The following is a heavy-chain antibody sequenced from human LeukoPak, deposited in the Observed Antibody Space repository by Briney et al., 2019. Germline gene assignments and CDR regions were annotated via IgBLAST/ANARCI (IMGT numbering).Heavy chain of an antibody. V-gene: IGHV3-74*01. J-gene: IGHJ4*02. CDR2: ISSDGSST. CDR1: GFTFSSYW. Sequence: GGSLRLSCAASGFTFSSYWMHWVRQAPGKGLVWVSRISSDGSSTTYADSVKGRFSISRDNAKNTLYLQMNSLRVEDTAVYYCARGRPHGNDYWGQGTLVTVSS. D-gene: IGHD4-23*01. CDR3: ARGRPHGNDY.